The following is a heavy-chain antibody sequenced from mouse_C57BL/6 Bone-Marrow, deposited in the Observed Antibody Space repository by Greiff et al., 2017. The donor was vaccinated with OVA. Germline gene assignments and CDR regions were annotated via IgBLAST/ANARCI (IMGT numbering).Heavy chain of an antibody. CDR3: ARTPGAMDY. J-gene: IGHJ4*01. Sequence: VKLMESGAELVRPGASVKLSCKASGYTFTDYYINWVKQRPGQGLEWIARIYPGSGNTYYNEKFKGKATLTAEKSSSTAYMQLSSLTSEDSAVYFCARTPGAMDYWGQGTSVTVSS. CDR1: GYTFTDYY. V-gene: IGHV1-76*01. CDR2: IYPGSGNT.